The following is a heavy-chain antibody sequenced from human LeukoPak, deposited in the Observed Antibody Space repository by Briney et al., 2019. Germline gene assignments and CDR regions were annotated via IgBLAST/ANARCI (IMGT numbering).Heavy chain of an antibody. CDR2: ISKDEGKR. J-gene: IGHJ4*02. CDR3: AREKEVGTGPIWDY. V-gene: IGHV3-74*01. D-gene: IGHD1-1*01. Sequence: PGGSLRLSCAASGFTFSNYWMHWVRQAPGKGLVWVSHISKDEGKRDYADSVKGRFTISRDNAKSTLYLQMDSLRVEDTAVYHCAREKEVGTGPIWDYWGQGSLVTVSS. CDR1: GFTFSNYW.